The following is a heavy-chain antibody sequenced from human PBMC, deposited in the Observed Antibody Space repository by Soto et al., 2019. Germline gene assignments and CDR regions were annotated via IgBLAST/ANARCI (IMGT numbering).Heavy chain of an antibody. D-gene: IGHD3-9*01. Sequence: EVQLVNSGGGLFKPGGSLTLSCAASAFTVSNNYMSWVRQAPGKGLEWVSVIYRGGSTDYADSMKDRFTISRDNSENTLYLQRRSLIAEGTAVCEGARARVGGLGASFADYWGQGTLVSVSS. CDR2: IYRGGST. CDR3: ARARVGGLGASFADY. J-gene: IGHJ4*02. CDR1: AFTVSNNY. V-gene: IGHV3-66*01.